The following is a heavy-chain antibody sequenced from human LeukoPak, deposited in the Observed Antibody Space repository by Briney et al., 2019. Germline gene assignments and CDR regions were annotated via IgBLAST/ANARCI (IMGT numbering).Heavy chain of an antibody. CDR2: INSDGSST. D-gene: IGHD3-22*01. V-gene: IGHV3-74*01. CDR1: GFTFSSYW. CDR3: AREGGYYSHWFDS. J-gene: IGHJ5*01. Sequence: GGSLRLSCAASGFTFSSYWMHWVRQAPGKGLVWVSRINSDGSSTSYADSVKGRFTISRDNAKNTLYLQMNSLRAEDTAVYYCAREGGYYSHWFDSWGQGTLVTVSS.